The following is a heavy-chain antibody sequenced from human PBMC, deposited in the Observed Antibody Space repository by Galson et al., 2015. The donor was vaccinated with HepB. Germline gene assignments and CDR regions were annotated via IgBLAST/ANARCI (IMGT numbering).Heavy chain of an antibody. V-gene: IGHV3-23*01. Sequence: SLRLSCAASGFTFSSYAMSWVRQAPGKGLEWVSAISGSGGSTYYADSVKGRFTISRDNSKNTLYLQMNSLRAKDTAVYYCAKKSGGRGQWLIQNYSDCGMDVWGQGTTVTVSS. CDR3: AKKSGGRGQWLIQNYSDCGMDV. D-gene: IGHD6-19*01. CDR1: GFTFSSYA. J-gene: IGHJ6*02. CDR2: ISGSGGST.